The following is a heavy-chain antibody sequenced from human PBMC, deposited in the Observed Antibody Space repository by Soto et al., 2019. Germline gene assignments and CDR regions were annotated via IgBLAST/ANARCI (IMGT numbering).Heavy chain of an antibody. CDR1: GYAFTSYG. V-gene: IGHV1-18*01. D-gene: IGHD3-3*01. J-gene: IGHJ6*02. CDR2: ISAYNGNT. Sequence: ASVKVSCKASGYAFTSYGISWVRQAPGQGLEWMGWISAYNGNTNYAQKLQGRVTMTTDTSTSTAYMELRSLRSDDTAVYYCARDSCYDFWSRCYGMDVWGQGTTVIVSS. CDR3: ARDSCYDFWSRCYGMDV.